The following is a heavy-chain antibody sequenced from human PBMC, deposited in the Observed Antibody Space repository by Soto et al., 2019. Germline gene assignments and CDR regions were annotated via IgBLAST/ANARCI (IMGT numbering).Heavy chain of an antibody. J-gene: IGHJ4*02. CDR1: GFTFSSYS. CDR2: ISSSSSTI. Sequence: GGSQRLSCAASGFTFSSYSMNWVRQAPGKGLEWVSYISSSSSTIYYADSVKGRFTISRDNAKNSLYLQMNSLRDEDTAVYYCARVLILTWNYEDYWGQGTLVTVSS. CDR3: ARVLILTWNYEDY. D-gene: IGHD1-7*01. V-gene: IGHV3-48*02.